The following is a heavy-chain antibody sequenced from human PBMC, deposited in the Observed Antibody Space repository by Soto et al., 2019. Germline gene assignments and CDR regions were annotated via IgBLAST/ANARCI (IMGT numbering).Heavy chain of an antibody. V-gene: IGHV3-30-3*01. CDR2: ISYDGSNK. J-gene: IGHJ5*02. D-gene: IGHD6-13*01. Sequence: GGSLRLSCAASGFTFSSYAMHWVRQAPGKGLEWVAVISYDGSNKYYADSVKGRFTISRDNSKNTLYLQMNSLRAEDTAVYYCARDRFGDGYSSSPAFDPWGQGTLVTVSS. CDR1: GFTFSSYA. CDR3: ARDRFGDGYSSSPAFDP.